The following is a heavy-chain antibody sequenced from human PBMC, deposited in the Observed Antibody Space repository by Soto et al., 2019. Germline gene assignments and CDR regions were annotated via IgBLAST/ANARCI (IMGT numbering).Heavy chain of an antibody. V-gene: IGHV1-69*18. CDR3: ASASGRTRGMAV. CDR2: IIPIFGTA. CDR1: GGTFSSYV. D-gene: IGHD2-8*01. J-gene: IGHJ6*02. Sequence: QVQAVQSGAEVKKPGSSVKVSCKASGGTFSSYVISWVRQAPGQGLEWMGRIIPIFGTANYAQKFQGRVTITADESTSTDYMELSSLRSEDTAVYYCASASGRTRGMAVWGQGTTITVSS.